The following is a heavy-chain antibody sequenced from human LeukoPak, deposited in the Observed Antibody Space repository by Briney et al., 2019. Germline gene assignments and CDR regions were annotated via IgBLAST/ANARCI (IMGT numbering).Heavy chain of an antibody. Sequence: SETLSLTCTVSGGSISGYYWNWFRQPPGKGLEWIGYIYYSGTTNYNPSLKSRVTISVDTSKNQFSLKLSSVTAADTAVYHCARADRYGGYARHFDYWGQGTLVTVS. CDR2: IYYSGTT. CDR1: GGSISGYY. J-gene: IGHJ4*02. V-gene: IGHV4-59*01. CDR3: ARADRYGGYARHFDY. D-gene: IGHD5-12*01.